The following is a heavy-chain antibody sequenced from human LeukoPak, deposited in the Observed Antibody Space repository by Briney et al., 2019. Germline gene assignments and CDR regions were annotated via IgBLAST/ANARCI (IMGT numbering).Heavy chain of an antibody. CDR2: IIPIFGTA. D-gene: IGHD1-26*01. CDR1: GGTFSSYA. J-gene: IGHJ4*02. Sequence: SVKVSCXASGGTFSSYAISWVRQAHGQGLEWMGRIIPIFGTANYVQKFQGRVTITTDESTSTAYMELSSLRSEDTAVYYCARDLLSVGATPCYFDYWGQGTLVTVSS. V-gene: IGHV1-69*05. CDR3: ARDLLSVGATPCYFDY.